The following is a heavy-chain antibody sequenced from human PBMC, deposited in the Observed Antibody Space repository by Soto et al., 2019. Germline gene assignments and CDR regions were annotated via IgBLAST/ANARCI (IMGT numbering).Heavy chain of an antibody. D-gene: IGHD6-13*01. J-gene: IGHJ4*02. Sequence: GGSLRLSCAASGFTFSSYAMSWVRQAPGKGLEWVSAISGSGGSTYYADSVKGRFTISRDNSKNTLYLQMNSLRAEDTVVYYCAKGLGSSSWSLFDYWGQGTLVTVSS. CDR3: AKGLGSSSWSLFDY. V-gene: IGHV3-23*01. CDR2: ISGSGGST. CDR1: GFTFSSYA.